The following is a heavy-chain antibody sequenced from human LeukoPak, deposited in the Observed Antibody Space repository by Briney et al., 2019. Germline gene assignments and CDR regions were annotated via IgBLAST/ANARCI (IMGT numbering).Heavy chain of an antibody. V-gene: IGHV4-59*08. J-gene: IGHJ3*02. Sequence: SETLSLTCTVSGGSISTYYWSWIRQLPGKGLEWIGYIYYSGSTNYNPSLKSRVTISVDTSKNQFSLKLSSVTAADTAVYYCARLNSGYYYDSSGYPHDAFDIWGQGTMVTVSS. D-gene: IGHD3-22*01. CDR1: GGSISTYY. CDR3: ARLNSGYYYDSSGYPHDAFDI. CDR2: IYYSGST.